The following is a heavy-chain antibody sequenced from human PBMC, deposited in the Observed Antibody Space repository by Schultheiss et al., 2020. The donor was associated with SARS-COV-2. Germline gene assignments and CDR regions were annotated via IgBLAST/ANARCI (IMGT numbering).Heavy chain of an antibody. V-gene: IGHV4-61*08. CDR2: IYHSGST. CDR3: ATSGHGMDV. Sequence: SETLSLTCTVSGGSISSGGYYWSWIRQHPGKGLEWIGEIYHSGSTNYNPSLKSRVTISVDTSKNQFSLKLSSVTAADTAVYYCATSGHGMDVWGQGTTVTVSS. CDR1: GGSISSGGYY. J-gene: IGHJ6*02. D-gene: IGHD2-8*02.